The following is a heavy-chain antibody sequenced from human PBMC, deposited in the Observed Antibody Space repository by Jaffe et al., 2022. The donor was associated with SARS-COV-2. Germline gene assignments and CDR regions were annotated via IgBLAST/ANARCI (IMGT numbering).Heavy chain of an antibody. CDR1: GGSFSGHF. CDR3: ARGRVAVGLKNAGVNMDV. Sequence: QEQLQQWGAGLLKPSETLSLTCAVYGGSFSGHFWSWIRQTPGKGLEWIGEITHSGNTNYNPSLKSRLIISVDMSKNQFSLKVNPVTAADAAVYYCARGRVAVGLKNAGVNMDVWGKGTTVTVSS. D-gene: IGHD6-19*01. V-gene: IGHV4-34*01. CDR2: ITHSGNT. J-gene: IGHJ6*03.